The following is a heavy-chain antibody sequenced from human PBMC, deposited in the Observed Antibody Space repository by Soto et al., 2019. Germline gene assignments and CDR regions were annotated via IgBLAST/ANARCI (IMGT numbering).Heavy chain of an antibody. CDR1: GYTFTSYA. D-gene: IGHD1-1*01. CDR3: ARDGPTGFDP. Sequence: QVQLVQSGAEVKKPGASVKVSCKASGYTFTSYAMHWVRQAPGQRLEWRGWINAGNGNTTYSQKFQGRVTITRDTPARTAYMELSSLRSEDTAVYYCARDGPTGFDPWGQGTLVTVSS. CDR2: INAGNGNT. J-gene: IGHJ5*02. V-gene: IGHV1-3*01.